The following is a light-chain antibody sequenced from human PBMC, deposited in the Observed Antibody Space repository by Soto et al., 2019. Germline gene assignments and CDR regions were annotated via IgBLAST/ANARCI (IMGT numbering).Light chain of an antibody. Sequence: EIVLTQSPATLSLSPGERATLSCRASQSVSSYLAWYQQKPVQAPRLLIYDASNRATGIPARFTASGSGTDFTLTISSLEPEDFAVYYWQQRSNWPPWTFGQGTKVEIK. V-gene: IGKV3-11*01. CDR1: QSVSSY. CDR2: DAS. CDR3: QQRSNWPPWT. J-gene: IGKJ1*01.